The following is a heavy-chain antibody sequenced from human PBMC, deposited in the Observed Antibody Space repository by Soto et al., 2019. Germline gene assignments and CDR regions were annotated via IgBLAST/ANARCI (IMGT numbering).Heavy chain of an antibody. V-gene: IGHV3-23*01. CDR3: AKDRGYCSSTSCYALDAFDI. D-gene: IGHD2-2*01. CDR2: ISGSGGST. Sequence: GGSLRLSCAASGFTFSSYAMSWVRQAPGKGLEWVSAISGSGGSTYYADSVKGRFTISRDNSKNTLYLQMNSLRAEDTAVYYCAKDRGYCSSTSCYALDAFDIWGQGTMVT. J-gene: IGHJ3*02. CDR1: GFTFSSYA.